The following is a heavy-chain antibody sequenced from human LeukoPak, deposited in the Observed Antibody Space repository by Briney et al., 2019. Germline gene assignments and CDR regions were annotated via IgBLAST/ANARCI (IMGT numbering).Heavy chain of an antibody. CDR2: INGSGGST. J-gene: IGHJ4*02. V-gene: IGHV3-23*01. D-gene: IGHD3-16*02. CDR3: AKAKITFGGVIVNPFDY. Sequence: GGSLRLSCAASGFTFSSYAMSWVRQAPGKGLEWVSAINGSGGSTYYADSVKGRFTISRDNSKNTLYLQMNSLRAEDTAVYYCAKAKITFGGVIVNPFDYWGQGTLVTVSS. CDR1: GFTFSSYA.